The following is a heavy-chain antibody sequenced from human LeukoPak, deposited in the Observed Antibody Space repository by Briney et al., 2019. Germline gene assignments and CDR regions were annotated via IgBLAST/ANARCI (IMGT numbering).Heavy chain of an antibody. J-gene: IGHJ4*02. D-gene: IGHD2-2*01. Sequence: VSVKVSCKASGYTFTTYGISWVRQTPGQGLEWMGWISAYNGDTNFAQKLQGRVTMTTDTSTSTAYLELRSLRSDDTAVYYCASDKGRVVSAVGDFWGQGTLVTVSS. V-gene: IGHV1-18*01. CDR3: ASDKGRVVSAVGDF. CDR1: GYTFTTYG. CDR2: ISAYNGDT.